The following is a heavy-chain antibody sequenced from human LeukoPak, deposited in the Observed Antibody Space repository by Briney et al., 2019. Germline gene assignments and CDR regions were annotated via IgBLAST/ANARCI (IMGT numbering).Heavy chain of an antibody. CDR2: IRSKADTYAT. V-gene: IGHV3-73*01. CDR1: GFTFSGSA. CDR3: TADFYNGKSEDY. Sequence: PGGSLRLSCAASGFTFSGSAVHWVRQASGKGLEWVGRIRSKADTYATAYAASVKGRFTISRDDSENMAYLQMNSLKTEDTAVYYCTADFYNGKSEDYWGQGTLATVSS. D-gene: IGHD2-8*01. J-gene: IGHJ4*02.